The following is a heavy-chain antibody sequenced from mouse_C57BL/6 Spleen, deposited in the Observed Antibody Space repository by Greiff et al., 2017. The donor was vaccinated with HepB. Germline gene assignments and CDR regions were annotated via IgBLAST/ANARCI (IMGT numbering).Heavy chain of an antibody. J-gene: IGHJ2*01. D-gene: IGHD3-2*02. V-gene: IGHV2-2*01. CDR3: DSPQTAQAFDY. Sequence: QVQLKQSGPGLVQPSQSLSITCTVSGFSLTSYGVHWVRQSPGKGLEWLGVIWSGGSTDYNAAFISRLSISKDNSKSQAFFKLNSLQADDTAIYYCDSPQTAQAFDYWGQGTTLTVSS. CDR1: GFSLTSYG. CDR2: IWSGGST.